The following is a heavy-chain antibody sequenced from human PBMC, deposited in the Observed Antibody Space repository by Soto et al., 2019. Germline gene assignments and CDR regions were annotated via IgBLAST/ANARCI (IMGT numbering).Heavy chain of an antibody. V-gene: IGHV4-39*01. D-gene: IGHD2-15*01. Sequence: PSETLSLTCSVFGDSVTRQKYYWGWIRQTPGKGLEWTGSISDSGNTYYNPSLGGRVTVSVDTSKNQVSLKLRSVTAADTAVYFCARLHESRFCSVGNCIDYWGQGTLVTVSS. CDR2: ISDSGNT. J-gene: IGHJ4*02. CDR1: GDSVTRQKYY. CDR3: ARLHESRFCSVGNCIDY.